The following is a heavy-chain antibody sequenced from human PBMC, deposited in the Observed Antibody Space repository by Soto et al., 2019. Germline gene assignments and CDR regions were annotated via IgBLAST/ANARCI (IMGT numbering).Heavy chain of an antibody. J-gene: IGHJ4*02. D-gene: IGHD6-13*01. CDR3: ARRGPGTYFDY. CDR1: GFTFSSYA. Sequence: EVQLLDSGGGLVQPGGSLRLSCAASGFTFSSYAMNWVRQAPGKGLEWVSVISGSDGSTYYADSVKGRFTISRDNSKNTLYLQMNSLRAEDPAVYYCARRGPGTYFDYWGQGTLVTVSS. V-gene: IGHV3-23*01. CDR2: ISGSDGST.